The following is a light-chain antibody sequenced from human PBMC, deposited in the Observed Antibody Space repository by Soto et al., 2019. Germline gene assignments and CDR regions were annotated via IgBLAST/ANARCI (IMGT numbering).Light chain of an antibody. J-gene: IGLJ2*01. Sequence: SYELTQPPSVSVAPGQTASITCGGNNIESKSVHWYQQKPGQAPVVVVYDDRDRPSGIPERFSGSNSGNTATLTISRVEAGDEADYYCQVWDASDHKVVFGGGTKLTVL. V-gene: IGLV3-21*02. CDR3: QVWDASDHKVV. CDR2: DDR. CDR1: NIESKS.